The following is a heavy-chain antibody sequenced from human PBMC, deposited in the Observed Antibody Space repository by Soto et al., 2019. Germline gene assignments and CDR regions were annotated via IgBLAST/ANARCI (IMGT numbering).Heavy chain of an antibody. V-gene: IGHV1-2*04. CDR1: GYTFTGYY. CDR2: INPNSGGT. Sequence: QVQLVQSGAEVKKPGASVKVSCKASGYTFTGYYMHWVRQAPGQGLEWMGWINPNSGGTNYAQKFQGWVTMTRDTSIRAAYMELSRLRSDDTAVYYCARVEIVLVPAAMSYGMDVWGQGTTVTVSS. D-gene: IGHD2-2*01. J-gene: IGHJ6*02. CDR3: ARVEIVLVPAAMSYGMDV.